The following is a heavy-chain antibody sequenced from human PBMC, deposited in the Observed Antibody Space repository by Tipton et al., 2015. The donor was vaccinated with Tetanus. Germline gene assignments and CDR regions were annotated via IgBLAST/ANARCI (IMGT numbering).Heavy chain of an antibody. J-gene: IGHJ6*01. CDR3: ARDRITGPTGRYYAMDV. CDR2: IYYSGSA. Sequence: TLSLTCTVSGGSVNDGRFYWTWIRQPPGKALEWVAHIYYSGSATYNPTVGSRATVSIDMSKNQFSLRLTSATAADTAVYYCARDRITGPTGRYYAMDVWGQGTTVTVSS. V-gene: IGHV4-61*01. CDR1: GGSVNDGRFY. D-gene: IGHD1-7*01.